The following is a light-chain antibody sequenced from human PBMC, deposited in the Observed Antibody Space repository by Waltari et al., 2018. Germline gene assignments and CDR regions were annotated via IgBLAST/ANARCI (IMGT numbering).Light chain of an antibody. CDR1: QTVRAS. CDR3: QHYVRLPAT. CDR2: GAS. V-gene: IGKV3-20*01. Sequence: EIVLTQSPGTLSLSPGERATLSCRASQTVRASLAWYQQKGGQAPRLLIYGASSRATGIPDRFSGSGSGTDFSLTISRLEPEDFAVYYCQHYVRLPATFGQGTKVEIK. J-gene: IGKJ1*01.